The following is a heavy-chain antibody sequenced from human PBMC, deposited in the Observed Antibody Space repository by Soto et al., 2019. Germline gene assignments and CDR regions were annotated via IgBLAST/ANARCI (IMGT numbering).Heavy chain of an antibody. J-gene: IGHJ4*02. D-gene: IGHD1-7*01. CDR1: SEFG. V-gene: IGHV3-30*19. Sequence: QVQLVESGGGVVQPGRSLRLSEFGMYWVRQAPGKGLDWVSFISYDGSNHYYAGSVKGRFTVSRDNSKNTLFLLMNSLRPEDTAVYFCARRTGTAPRFDYWGQGTLVTVSS. CDR3: ARRTGTAPRFDY. CDR2: ISYDGSNH.